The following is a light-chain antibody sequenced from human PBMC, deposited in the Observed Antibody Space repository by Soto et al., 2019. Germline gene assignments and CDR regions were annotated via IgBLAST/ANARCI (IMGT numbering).Light chain of an antibody. J-gene: IGKJ4*01. CDR2: VAY. Sequence: EIVMTQSPATLSVSPGERATLSCRASQSVSSNLSWYQQKPGQTPKLLIYVAYTRATGIPARFSGSGSGTEFTLTVMSLQSEDFAVYYCQKYNVWPLTFGGGTKVEFK. CDR1: QSVSSN. CDR3: QKYNVWPLT. V-gene: IGKV3-15*01.